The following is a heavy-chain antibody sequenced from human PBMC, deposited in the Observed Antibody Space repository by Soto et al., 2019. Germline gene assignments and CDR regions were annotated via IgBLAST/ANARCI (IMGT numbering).Heavy chain of an antibody. D-gene: IGHD3-3*01. CDR3: ARDFWSGYFGPVYYGMDV. J-gene: IGHJ6*02. CDR1: GASIGTYY. Sequence: SETLSLTCTVSGASIGTYYWSWIRQPPGSGLEWIGYFFHSGSTNYNPSLKSRVTISVDMSKNQFSLKLSSVTAADTAVYYCARDFWSGYFGPVYYGMDVWGQGTTVTVSS. V-gene: IGHV4-59*01. CDR2: FFHSGST.